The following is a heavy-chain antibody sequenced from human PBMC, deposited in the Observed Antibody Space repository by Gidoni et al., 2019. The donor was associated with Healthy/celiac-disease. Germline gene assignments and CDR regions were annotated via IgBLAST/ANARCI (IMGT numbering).Heavy chain of an antibody. D-gene: IGHD3-10*01. CDR3: AHRAAYYYGSGDYNGFDP. CDR1: GFSLSTSAVG. J-gene: IGHJ5*02. Sequence: ITLKESGPTLVHPPQTLTLTCTFSGFSLSTSAVGVGWIRQPPGKALAWLALLYWDDDKRYSPSLKSRLTITKDTSKNQVVLTMTNMDPVDTATYYGAHRAAYYYGSGDYNGFDPWGQGTLVTVSS. V-gene: IGHV2-5*02. CDR2: LYWDDDK.